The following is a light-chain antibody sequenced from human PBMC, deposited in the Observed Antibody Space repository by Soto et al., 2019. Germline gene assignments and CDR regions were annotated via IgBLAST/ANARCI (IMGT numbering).Light chain of an antibody. V-gene: IGKV3-11*01. Sequence: EIAMTQSPATLSLSPGERATLCCRASPSVSNSLAWYQHKPGQAPRLLIYDASNRATGVPTRFSGSGSGTDFTLTISSLEPEDFAVYYCQQYGSSPGTFGPGTKVDIK. CDR3: QQYGSSPGT. J-gene: IGKJ3*01. CDR1: PSVSNS. CDR2: DAS.